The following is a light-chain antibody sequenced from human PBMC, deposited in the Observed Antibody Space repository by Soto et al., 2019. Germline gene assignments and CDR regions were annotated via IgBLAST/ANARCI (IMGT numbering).Light chain of an antibody. V-gene: IGKV1-39*01. J-gene: IGKJ4*01. Sequence: DIQMTQSQSSLSSSEGDRVIITCRASQPISTYLNWFQQKPGKAPKLLIYAASTLQSGVPSRFSGSRSGAEFTLTINSLQSEDFAVYYCQPYNNWPLTFGGGTKVDIK. CDR2: AAS. CDR1: QPISTY. CDR3: QPYNNWPLT.